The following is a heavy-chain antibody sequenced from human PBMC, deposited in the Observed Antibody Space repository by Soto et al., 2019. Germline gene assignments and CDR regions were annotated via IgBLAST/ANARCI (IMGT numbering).Heavy chain of an antibody. Sequence: EVPLLESGGGLVQPGGSLRLSCAASGFTFSSYVMNWVRQAPGKGLEWVAAISGSGGSTYYGDSVEGRFTVSRDNPKNTLYLQMNSLRAEDTAVYYCARGPRAPPPHDYGMDVWGQGTTVTVSS. CDR3: ARGPRAPPPHDYGMDV. V-gene: IGHV3-23*01. J-gene: IGHJ6*02. CDR2: ISGSGGST. CDR1: GFTFSSYV.